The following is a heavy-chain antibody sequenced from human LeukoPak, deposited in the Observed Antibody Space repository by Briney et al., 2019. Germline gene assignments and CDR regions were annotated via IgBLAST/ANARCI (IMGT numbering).Heavy chain of an antibody. D-gene: IGHD1-14*01. CDR2: IRYDGSNK. CDR1: GFTFSSYG. J-gene: IGHJ6*02. CDR3: AKADHGWYYYYGMDV. Sequence: GGSLRLSCVASGFTFSSYGMHWVRQAPGKGLEWVAFIRYDGSNKYYADSVKGRFTISRDNSKNTLYLQMNSLRAEDTAVYYCAKADHGWYYYYGMDVWGQGTTVTVSS. V-gene: IGHV3-30*02.